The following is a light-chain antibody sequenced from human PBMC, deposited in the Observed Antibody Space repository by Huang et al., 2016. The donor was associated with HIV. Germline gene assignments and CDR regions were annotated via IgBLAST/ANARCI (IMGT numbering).Light chain of an antibody. CDR2: KAS. CDR1: QTISNW. Sequence: DIQMTQSASTLSASVGDRVTITCRASQTISNWLAWYQQKPRKAPNLLIYKASTLESGVPSRFSGSGSGTEFTLTISSLQPDDFATYYCHHYNSYSGAFGQGTKVEIK. CDR3: HHYNSYSGA. J-gene: IGKJ1*01. V-gene: IGKV1-5*03.